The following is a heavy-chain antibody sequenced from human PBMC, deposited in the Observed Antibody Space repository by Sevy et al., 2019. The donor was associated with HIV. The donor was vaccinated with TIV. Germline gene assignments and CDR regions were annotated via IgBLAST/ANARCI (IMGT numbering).Heavy chain of an antibody. CDR1: GFSLRNYG. J-gene: IGHJ4*02. CDR2: ISYDGSNT. CDR3: AKQDNWNDFPFDY. V-gene: IGHV3-30*18. D-gene: IGHD1-1*01. Sequence: GGSLRLSCAASGFSLRNYGMHWVRQAPGKGLEWVAVISYDGSNTHYADSVKGRFTISRDNSKNTLFLQMSSLRAEDTAVYHCAKQDNWNDFPFDYWGQRVLVTVSS.